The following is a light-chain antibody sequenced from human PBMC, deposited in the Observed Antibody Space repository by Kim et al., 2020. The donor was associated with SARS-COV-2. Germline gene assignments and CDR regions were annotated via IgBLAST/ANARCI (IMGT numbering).Light chain of an antibody. CDR1: TGPVPSAHF. J-gene: IGLJ2*01. V-gene: IGLV7-46*01. CDR2: DTN. Sequence: GWTLTLPFASITGPVPSAHFPYWFQQRPGQAPRTLIYDTNNRHSWTPARFSGSLWGGKAALTLWGAQPEDEADYYCLLSFSGARPIFGGGTQLTVL. CDR3: LLSFSGARPI.